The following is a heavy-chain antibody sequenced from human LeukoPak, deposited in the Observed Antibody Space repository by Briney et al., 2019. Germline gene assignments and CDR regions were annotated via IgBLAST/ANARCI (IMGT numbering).Heavy chain of an antibody. V-gene: IGHV1-2*02. J-gene: IGHJ4*02. D-gene: IGHD6-19*01. CDR2: INPNSGGT. Sequence: ASVKVSCKASGYTFTGYNIHWVRQAPGQGLEWMGWINPNSGGTNYAQKFQGRVTMTRDTSISTAYMELSSLRSDDTAVYYCARVEGAVAGHPFDYWGQGTLVTVSS. CDR1: GYTFTGYN. CDR3: ARVEGAVAGHPFDY.